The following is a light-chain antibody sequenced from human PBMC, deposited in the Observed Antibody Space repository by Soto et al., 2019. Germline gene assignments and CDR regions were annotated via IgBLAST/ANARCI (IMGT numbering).Light chain of an antibody. CDR2: GAS. Sequence: EIVLTQSPGTLSLSSGGRATLSCRASQSVSNNYLAWYQQKPGQAPSLLIFGASNRAPDIPDRFSGSGSGTDFTLTISRLEPEDFAVYFCQQYGSSVKTFGQGTKVDIK. CDR1: QSVSNNY. J-gene: IGKJ1*01. CDR3: QQYGSSVKT. V-gene: IGKV3-20*01.